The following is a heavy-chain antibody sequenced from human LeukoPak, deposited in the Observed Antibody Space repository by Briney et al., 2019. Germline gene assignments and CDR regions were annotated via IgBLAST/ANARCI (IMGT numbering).Heavy chain of an antibody. D-gene: IGHD3-10*01. J-gene: IGHJ3*02. V-gene: IGHV4-59*08. CDR2: IYYSGST. CDR3: ARGWFGDVFDI. CDR1: GGSISSYY. Sequence: SETLSLTCTVSGGSISSYYWSWIRQPPGKGLEWIGYIYYSGSTNYNPSLKSRVTISVDTSKKHFSLKLSSVTAADTAVYYCARGWFGDVFDIWGQGTMVTVSS.